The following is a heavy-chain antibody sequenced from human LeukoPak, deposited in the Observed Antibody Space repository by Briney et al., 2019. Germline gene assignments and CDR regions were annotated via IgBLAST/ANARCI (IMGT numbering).Heavy chain of an antibody. CDR2: INESGST. J-gene: IGHJ6*03. CDR3: ARTWQSAYFHYMDV. D-gene: IGHD5-12*01. V-gene: IGHV4-34*01. Sequence: SETLSLTCAVYGGSFRTYYWSWIRQPPGKGLEWIGEINESGSTDYIPSLKSRINMSVDTSKKQFSLNLTSLTAADTAVYYCARTWQSAYFHYMDVWGKGTAVTVSS. CDR1: GGSFRTYY.